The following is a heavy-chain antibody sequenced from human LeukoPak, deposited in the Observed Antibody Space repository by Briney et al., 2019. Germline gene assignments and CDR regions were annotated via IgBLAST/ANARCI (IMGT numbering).Heavy chain of an antibody. D-gene: IGHD5-12*01. CDR2: IYTSGST. Sequence: SETLSLTCTVSGGSISSYYWSWIRQPAGKGLEWIGRIYTSGSTNYNPSLKSRVTMSVDMSKNQFSLKLSSVTAADTAVYYCARASGYSGYDWVYYFDYWGQGTLVTVSS. CDR3: ARASGYSGYDWVYYFDY. J-gene: IGHJ4*01. CDR1: GGSISSYY. V-gene: IGHV4-4*07.